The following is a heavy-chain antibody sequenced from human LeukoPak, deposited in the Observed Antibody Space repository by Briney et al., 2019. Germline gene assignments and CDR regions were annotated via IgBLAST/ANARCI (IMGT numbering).Heavy chain of an antibody. CDR3: ASDRVFYGVDV. J-gene: IGHJ6*02. Sequence: GGSLRLSCAASGFTFSSYWMHWVRQAPGKGLMWVSRIKSDGSETSYADSVKGRFTISRDNARNTLYLQMNSLRPEDTAIYYCASDRVFYGVDVWGQGTTVTVSS. CDR2: IKSDGSET. CDR1: GFTFSSYW. V-gene: IGHV3-74*01.